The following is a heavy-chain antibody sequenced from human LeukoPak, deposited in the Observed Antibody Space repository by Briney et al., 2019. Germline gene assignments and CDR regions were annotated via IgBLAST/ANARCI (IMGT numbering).Heavy chain of an antibody. D-gene: IGHD3-22*01. J-gene: IGHJ4*02. CDR3: APYYDSSGFDY. Sequence: PAETLSLTCTVSGGSISSGDYYWSWIRQPPGKGLEWIGYIYYSGSTYYNPSLKSRVTISVDTSNNQFSLKLSSVTAADSAVYYCAPYYDSSGFDYWGQGTLVTVSS. CDR2: IYYSGST. V-gene: IGHV4-30-4*01. CDR1: GGSISSGDYY.